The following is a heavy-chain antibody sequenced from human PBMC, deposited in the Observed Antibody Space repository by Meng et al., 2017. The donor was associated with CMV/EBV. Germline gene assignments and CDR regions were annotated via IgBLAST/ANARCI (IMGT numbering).Heavy chain of an antibody. CDR1: GFTFSSST. V-gene: IGHV3-30*02. J-gene: IGHJ4*02. D-gene: IGHD2-8*01. Sequence: GEAWGRVVQPGGALRLSCAASGFTFSSSTMHWVRQPPGKGLGWVSFIAHDGSAKTYTDSVKGRFTISRDDSENTVYLEMNSLRVEDTAVYYCAKDLYYSFDYWGQGTLVTVSS. CDR2: IAHDGSAK. CDR3: AKDLYYSFDY.